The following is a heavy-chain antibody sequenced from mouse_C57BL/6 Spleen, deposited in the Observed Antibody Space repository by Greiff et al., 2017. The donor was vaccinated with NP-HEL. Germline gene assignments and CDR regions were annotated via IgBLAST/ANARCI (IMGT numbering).Heavy chain of an antibody. D-gene: IGHD4-1*01. V-gene: IGHV5-17*01. CDR3: ARRDWDDWYFDV. CDR2: ISSGSSTI. CDR1: GFTFSDYG. Sequence: EVKVVESGGGLVKPGGSLKLSCAASGFTFSDYGMHWVRQAPEKGLEWVAYISSGSSTIYYADTVKGRFTISRDNAKNTLFLQMTSLRSEDTAMYYCARRDWDDWYFDVWGTGTTVTVSS. J-gene: IGHJ1*03.